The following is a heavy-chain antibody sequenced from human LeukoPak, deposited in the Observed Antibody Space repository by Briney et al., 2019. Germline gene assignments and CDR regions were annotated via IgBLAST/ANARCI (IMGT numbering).Heavy chain of an antibody. CDR1: GVSINRSLYY. CDR2: IYYTGGT. CDR3: VRRPNLPADDGDYWRFDI. Sequence: SETLCLTCSISGVSINRSLYYWGWIRQPPGKRLEWIGNIYYTGGTYYNPSLKSRVSMSVDTSNNQFSLNLTSVTAADTAVYFCVRRPNLPADDGDYWRFDIWGQGRRVTVSS. V-gene: IGHV4-39*01. J-gene: IGHJ3*02. D-gene: IGHD4-17*01.